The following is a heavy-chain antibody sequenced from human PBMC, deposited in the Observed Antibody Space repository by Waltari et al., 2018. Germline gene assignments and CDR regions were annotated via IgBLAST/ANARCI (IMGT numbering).Heavy chain of an antibody. CDR1: GGSFSGYY. D-gene: IGHD3-10*01. CDR3: ARGNRVWFRGGYYYYGMDV. CDR2: INHRGST. V-gene: IGHV4-34*01. Sequence: QVQLQQWGAGLLKPSETLSLTCAVYGGSFSGYYWSWIRQPPGKGLEWIGEINHRGSTNHNPALKSRVTISVDTSKNQFSLKLSSVTAADTAVYYCARGNRVWFRGGYYYYGMDVWGQGTTVTVSS. J-gene: IGHJ6*02.